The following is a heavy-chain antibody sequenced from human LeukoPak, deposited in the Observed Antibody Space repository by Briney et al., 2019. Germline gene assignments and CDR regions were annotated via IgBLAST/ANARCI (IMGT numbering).Heavy chain of an antibody. Sequence: SETLSLTCAVYGGSFSVYYWSWIRQPPGKGLEWIGEINHSGSTNYNPSLKSRVTISVDTSKNQFSLKLSSVTAADTAVYYCARSLRIAARPAYYYGMDVWGQGTTVTVSS. V-gene: IGHV4-34*01. CDR1: GGSFSVYY. CDR3: ARSLRIAARPAYYYGMDV. J-gene: IGHJ6*02. CDR2: INHSGST. D-gene: IGHD6-6*01.